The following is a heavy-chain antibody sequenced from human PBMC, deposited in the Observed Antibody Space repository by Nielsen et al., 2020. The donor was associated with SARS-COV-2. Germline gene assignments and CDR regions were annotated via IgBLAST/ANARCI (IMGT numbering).Heavy chain of an antibody. D-gene: IGHD3-3*01. CDR2: ISSSGGST. CDR1: GFTFSSYA. CDR3: AKDPYYDFWSGYYLDY. J-gene: IGHJ4*02. V-gene: IGHV3-23*01. Sequence: GGSLRLSCAASGFTFSSYAMSWVRQAPGKGLEWVSAISSSGGSTYYADSVKGRFTISRDNSKNTLYLQMNSLRAEDTAVYYCAKDPYYDFWSGYYLDYWGQGTLVTVSS.